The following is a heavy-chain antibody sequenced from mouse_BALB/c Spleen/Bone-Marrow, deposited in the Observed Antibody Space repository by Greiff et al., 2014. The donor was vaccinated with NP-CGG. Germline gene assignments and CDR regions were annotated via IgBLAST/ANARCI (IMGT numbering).Heavy chain of an antibody. D-gene: IGHD2-4*01. J-gene: IGHJ3*01. CDR2: ISGGGSYT. CDR1: GFTFNSYG. CDR3: ARHAYYDQTEVSFVY. V-gene: IGHV5-9-2*01. Sequence: DVKLVESGGGLVKSGGSLKLSCAASGFTFNSYGMSWVRQTPEKRLEWVATISGGGSYTFYPDSVKGRFTIARDNAKNNLYLQLSSLRSEDTAWYYCARHAYYDQTEVSFVYWGQGTLVTVSA.